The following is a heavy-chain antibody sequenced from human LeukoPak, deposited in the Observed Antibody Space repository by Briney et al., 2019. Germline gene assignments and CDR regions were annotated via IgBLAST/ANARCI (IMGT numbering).Heavy chain of an antibody. J-gene: IGHJ4*02. Sequence: GGSLRLSCAASEFTFGNSWMSWVRQAPGKGLEWVATIKPDGSEKYYVDSVKGRFTISRVNAKNSLYLQMSSLRAEDTAVYYCAAANYFDYWGQGTLVTVSS. V-gene: IGHV3-7*01. CDR1: EFTFGNSW. CDR3: AAANYFDY. CDR2: IKPDGSEK.